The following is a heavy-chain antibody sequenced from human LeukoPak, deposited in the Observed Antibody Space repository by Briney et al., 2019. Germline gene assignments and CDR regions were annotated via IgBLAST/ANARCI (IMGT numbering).Heavy chain of an antibody. J-gene: IGHJ4*02. D-gene: IGHD2-21*02. V-gene: IGHV4-59*01. CDR3: ARDPMGVVTANLFDY. CDR2: IYYSGTT. Sequence: SETLSLTCTISGASIDSYYWSWIRQPPGKGLEWIGYIYYSGTTNYNPSLKRRVTISVDTSKNQFSLKLSSVTAADTAVYYCARDPMGVVTANLFDYWGQGTLVTVSS. CDR1: GASIDSYY.